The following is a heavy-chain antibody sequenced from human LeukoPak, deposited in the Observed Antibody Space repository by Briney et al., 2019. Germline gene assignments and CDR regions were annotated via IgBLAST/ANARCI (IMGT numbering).Heavy chain of an antibody. Sequence: SQTLSLTCAISGDSVSSNSAAWNWIRQSPSRGLEWLGRTYYRSKWYNGYAVSVKSRITINPDTSKNQFSLQLNSVTPEDTAVYYCARSGAAPRVNWFDPWGQGTLVTVSS. J-gene: IGHJ5*02. D-gene: IGHD6-6*01. CDR2: TYYRSKWYN. CDR1: GDSVSSNSAA. V-gene: IGHV6-1*01. CDR3: ARSGAAPRVNWFDP.